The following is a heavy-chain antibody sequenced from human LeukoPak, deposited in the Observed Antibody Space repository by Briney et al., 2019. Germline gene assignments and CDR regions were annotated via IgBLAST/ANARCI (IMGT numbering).Heavy chain of an antibody. CDR2: IYYSGST. CDR1: GGSISSYY. CDR3: TRSRGYSYGTTFLDY. V-gene: IGHV4-59*08. J-gene: IGHJ4*02. D-gene: IGHD5-18*01. Sequence: SETLSLTCTVSGGSISSYYWSWIRQPPGKGLEWIGYIYYSGSTNYNPSLKSRVTISVDTSKNQFSLRLSSVTAADTAVYYCTRSRGYSYGTTFLDYWGQGTLVTVSS.